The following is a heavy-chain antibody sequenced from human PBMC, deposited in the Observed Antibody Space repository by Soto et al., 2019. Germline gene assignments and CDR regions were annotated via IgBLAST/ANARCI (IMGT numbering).Heavy chain of an antibody. Sequence: SETLSLTCTVSGGSISSSSYYWGWIRQPPGKGLEWIGSIYYSGSTYYNPSLKSRVTISVDTSKNKFSLKLSSVTAADTAVYYCVRQSAASGPNWFDTWGPGTMVTVSS. V-gene: IGHV4-39*01. D-gene: IGHD6-13*01. CDR1: GGSISSSSYY. CDR3: VRQSAASGPNWFDT. J-gene: IGHJ5*02. CDR2: IYYSGST.